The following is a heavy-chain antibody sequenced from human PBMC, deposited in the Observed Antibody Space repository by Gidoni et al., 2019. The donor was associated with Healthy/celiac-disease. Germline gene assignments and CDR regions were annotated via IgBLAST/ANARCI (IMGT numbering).Heavy chain of an antibody. J-gene: IGHJ5*02. D-gene: IGHD2-15*01. CDR1: GGSFSGYY. CDR2: INHSGST. CDR3: ARGREIDRGGNWFDP. Sequence: QVQLQQWGAGLLKPSKTLSLPCAVYGGSFSGYYWSWSRPPPGKGLEWIGEINHSGSTNYNPALKSRVTISVDTSKNQFSLKLSSVTAADTAVYYCARGREIDRGGNWFDPWGQGTLVTVSS. V-gene: IGHV4-34*01.